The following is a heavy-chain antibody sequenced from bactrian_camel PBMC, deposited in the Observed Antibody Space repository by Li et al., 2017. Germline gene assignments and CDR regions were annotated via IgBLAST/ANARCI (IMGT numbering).Heavy chain of an antibody. D-gene: IGHD6*01. J-gene: IGHJ7*01. CDR2: IDTRTTSP. V-gene: IGHV3S1*01. CDR1: GWTNSDKC. Sequence: HVQLVESGGGSVQAGGSLRLSCAASGWTNSDKCMAWFRQAPGKEREGVARIDTRTTSPFYADSVKGRFSTSMDNAENTVYLQMSSLEPEDSGVYFCAADYTHTVIAGCDSFHVIGGSAMDYWGEGTQVTVS.